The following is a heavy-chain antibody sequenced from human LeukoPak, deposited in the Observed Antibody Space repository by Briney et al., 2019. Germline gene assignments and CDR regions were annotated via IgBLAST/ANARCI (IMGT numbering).Heavy chain of an antibody. D-gene: IGHD6-13*01. CDR2: ISGSGGST. CDR1: GFTFSSYA. CDR3: AKDPYSTYYFDY. Sequence: GGSLRLSCAASGFTFSSYAMSWVRQAPGKGLEWVSAISGSGGSTYYADSVKGRFTISRDNSKNTLYLQMNSLRAEDTAVYYFAKDPYSTYYFDYWGQGTLVTVSS. V-gene: IGHV3-23*01. J-gene: IGHJ4*02.